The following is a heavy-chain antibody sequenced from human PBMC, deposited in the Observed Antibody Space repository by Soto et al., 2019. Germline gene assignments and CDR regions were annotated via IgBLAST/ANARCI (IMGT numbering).Heavy chain of an antibody. D-gene: IGHD6-13*01. Sequence: EASVKVSCKASGYTFTSYGISWVRQAPGQGLEWMGWISAYNGNTNYAQKLQGRVTMTTDTSTSTAYMELRSLRSDDTAVYYCARDRIPIAAAGTSDYWGQGTLVTVSS. CDR1: GYTFTSYG. J-gene: IGHJ4*02. CDR3: ARDRIPIAAAGTSDY. V-gene: IGHV1-18*04. CDR2: ISAYNGNT.